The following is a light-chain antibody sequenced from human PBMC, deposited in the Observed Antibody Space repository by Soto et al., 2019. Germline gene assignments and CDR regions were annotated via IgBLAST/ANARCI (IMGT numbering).Light chain of an antibody. CDR1: QGISSY. CDR3: QQINSYPRT. V-gene: IGKV1-9*01. Sequence: IQLTQSPSSLSASVGDRVTITCRASQGISSYLAWYQQKPRIAPKLLIYSASTLQIGVPSRFSGSGSGTDFTLTISSLQPEDFATYYCQQINSYPRTFGPGIKVDFK. J-gene: IGKJ3*01. CDR2: SAS.